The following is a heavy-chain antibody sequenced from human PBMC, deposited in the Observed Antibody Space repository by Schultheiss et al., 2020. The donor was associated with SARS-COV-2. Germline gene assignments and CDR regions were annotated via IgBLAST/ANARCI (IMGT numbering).Heavy chain of an antibody. J-gene: IGHJ6*03. CDR3: ARDLAEYYGDQAYYYYYYMDV. V-gene: IGHV3-48*04. CDR2: ISSSSSTI. CDR1: GFTFSSYS. Sequence: GGSLRLSCAASGFTFSSYSMNWVRQAPGKGLEWVSYISSSSSTIYYADSVKGRFTISRDNAKNSLYLQMNSLRAEDTAVYYCARDLAEYYGDQAYYYYYYMDVWGKGTTVTVSS. D-gene: IGHD4-17*01.